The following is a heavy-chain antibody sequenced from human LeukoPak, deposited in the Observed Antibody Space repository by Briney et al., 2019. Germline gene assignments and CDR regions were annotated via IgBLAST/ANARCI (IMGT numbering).Heavy chain of an antibody. CDR2: IWYDGSNK. J-gene: IGHJ4*02. CDR1: GFTFSSYG. CDR3: ARDVWGDRDSYFDY. Sequence: GGSLRLSCAASGFTFSSYGMHWVRQAPGKGLEWVAVIWYDGSNKYYADSVKGRFTISRDNSNNTLYLQMNTLRAEDTAVYYCARDVWGDRDSYFDYWGQGTLVTVSS. D-gene: IGHD2-21*01. V-gene: IGHV3-33*01.